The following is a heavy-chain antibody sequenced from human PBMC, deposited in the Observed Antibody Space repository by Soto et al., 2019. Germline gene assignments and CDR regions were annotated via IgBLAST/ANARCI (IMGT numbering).Heavy chain of an antibody. Sequence: EVQLVESGGXLVQPGGSLRLSCAASGFTFTAYYMTWVRQAPGKGLEWVASIKKDGSEQYYVDSVKGRFTISRDNAKNSLYLQMNSLRAGDTALYYCSRENWFQDFWGQGTLVTVSS. D-gene: IGHD3-10*01. CDR3: SRENWFQDF. CDR2: IKKDGSEQ. V-gene: IGHV3-7*03. J-gene: IGHJ4*02. CDR1: GFTFTAYY.